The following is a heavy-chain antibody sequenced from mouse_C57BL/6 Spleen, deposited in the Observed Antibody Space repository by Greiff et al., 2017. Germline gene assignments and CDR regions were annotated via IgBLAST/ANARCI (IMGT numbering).Heavy chain of an antibody. CDR3: AIITTVVARAMDY. V-gene: IGHV1-69*01. J-gene: IGHJ4*01. CDR2: IDPSDSYP. D-gene: IGHD1-1*01. CDR1: GYTFTSYW. Sequence: VQLQQPGAALVMPGASVQLSCKASGYTFTSYWLPWVKPRPGPGLEWIGEIDPSDSYPNYNQKCQGKSTLTVDKSSSTADMQLSSLTSEDAAVEYCAIITTVVARAMDYWGQGTAVTVSS.